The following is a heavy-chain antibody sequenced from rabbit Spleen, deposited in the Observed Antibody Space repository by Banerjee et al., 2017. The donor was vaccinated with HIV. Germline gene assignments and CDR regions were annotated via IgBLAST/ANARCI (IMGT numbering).Heavy chain of an antibody. V-gene: IGHV1S45*01. CDR2: IDAGSSGFT. CDR1: GVSFSMSSY. CDR3: ARDTSSSFSSYGMDL. D-gene: IGHD1-1*01. J-gene: IGHJ6*01. Sequence: QEQLEESGGDLVKPGASLTLTCTASGVSFSMSSYMCWVRQAPGKGLEWIACIDAGSSGFTYFATWAKGRFTISKTSSTTVTLQMTRLTAADTATYFCARDTSSSFSSYGMDLWGPGTLVTVS.